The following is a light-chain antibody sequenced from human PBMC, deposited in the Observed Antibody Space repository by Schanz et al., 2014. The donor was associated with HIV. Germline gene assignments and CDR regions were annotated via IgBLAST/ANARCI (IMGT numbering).Light chain of an antibody. CDR3: AAWDDSLNGRV. J-gene: IGLJ2*01. CDR2: DVT. CDR1: NSDIGGHDY. V-gene: IGLV2-14*03. Sequence: QSVLTQPATVSGSPGQSITVSCTGTNSDIGGHDYVSWYQQHPDKAPKLLIYDVTHRPSVTPRRFSGSKSGNSAFLTISGLQSEDEADYHCAAWDDSLNGRVFGGGTKLTVL.